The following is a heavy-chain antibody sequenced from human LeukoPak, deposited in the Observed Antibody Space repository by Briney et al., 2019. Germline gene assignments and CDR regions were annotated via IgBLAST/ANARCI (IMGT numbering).Heavy chain of an antibody. CDR3: ARADASRWFDY. V-gene: IGHV1-2*02. J-gene: IGHJ5*01. Sequence: ASVNVSCKASGYTFSGYYMHWVRQAPGQGLEWMGWINANSGDTGYAQKFQGRVTMTRDTSVSTAYMELSRLRSDDTAVYFCARADASRWFDYWGQGALVTVSS. CDR2: INANSGDT. D-gene: IGHD2-2*01. CDR1: GYTFSGYY.